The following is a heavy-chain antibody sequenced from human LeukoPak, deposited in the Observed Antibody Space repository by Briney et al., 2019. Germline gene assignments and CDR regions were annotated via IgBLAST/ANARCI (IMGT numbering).Heavy chain of an antibody. CDR1: GFTFSSYW. CDR3: ARDLDIVVVPAASREFVP. CDR2: IKRDGSEK. D-gene: IGHD2-2*03. J-gene: IGHJ5*02. V-gene: IGHV3-7*01. Sequence: GGSLRLSCAASGFTFSSYWMGWVRQAPGKGLEWVANIKRDGSEKYYGDSVKGRFTVSRDNAMNSLYLQMNSLRAEDTAVYYCARDLDIVVVPAASREFVPWGQGTLVTVSS.